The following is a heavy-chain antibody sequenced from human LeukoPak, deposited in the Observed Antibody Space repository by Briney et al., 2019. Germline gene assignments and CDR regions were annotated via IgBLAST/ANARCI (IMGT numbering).Heavy chain of an antibody. J-gene: IGHJ3*02. D-gene: IGHD3-22*01. CDR1: GYSFTSYW. Sequence: RHGESLKISCKGSGYSFTSYWIGWVRQMPGKGLEWMGIIYPGDSDTKYSPSFQDQVTISADKSINTAYLHWRSLKASDTAMYYCARLSMIDTFDIWGLGTVVTVSS. CDR3: ARLSMIDTFDI. CDR2: IYPGDSDT. V-gene: IGHV5-51*01.